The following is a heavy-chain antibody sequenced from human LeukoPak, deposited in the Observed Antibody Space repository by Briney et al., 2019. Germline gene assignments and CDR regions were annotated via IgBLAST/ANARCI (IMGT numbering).Heavy chain of an antibody. CDR2: INHSGST. CDR1: GGSFSGYY. D-gene: IGHD3-9*01. J-gene: IGHJ4*02. V-gene: IGHV4-34*01. Sequence: SETLSLTCAVYGGSFSGYYWSWIRQPPGKGLEWIGEINHSGSTNYNPSLKSRVTISVDTSKNQFSLKLSSVTAADTAVYYCARGLFYYDVLTGYSTPHLDYWGQGTLVTVSS. CDR3: ARGLFYYDVLTGYSTPHLDY.